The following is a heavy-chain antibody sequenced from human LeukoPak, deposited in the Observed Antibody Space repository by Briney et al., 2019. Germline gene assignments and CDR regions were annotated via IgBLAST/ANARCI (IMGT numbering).Heavy chain of an antibody. CDR3: AREGETAAGTASYTFDI. CDR1: GFTFSAYK. V-gene: IGHV3-48*03. CDR2: ISSSSSAI. J-gene: IGHJ3*02. D-gene: IGHD6-13*01. Sequence: GGSLRLSCAAPGFTFSAYKMHWVRQAPGKGLEWVAYISSSSSAIFYADSVKGRFNISRDNAKNSLYLQMNSLRAEDTAVYYCAREGETAAGTASYTFDIWGQGTVVTVSS.